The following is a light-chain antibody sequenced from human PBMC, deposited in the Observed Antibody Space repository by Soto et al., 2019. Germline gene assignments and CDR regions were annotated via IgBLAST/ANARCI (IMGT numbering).Light chain of an antibody. Sequence: DIVMTQSPATLSGSPGERATLSCRASQSVNSHLAWYHQRPGQAPRLLIYGASTRATGIPARFSGSGSGTEFTLTISSLQPEDFAVYYCQQYNNWPRTFGQGTKVEIK. V-gene: IGKV3-15*01. J-gene: IGKJ1*01. CDR1: QSVNSH. CDR3: QQYNNWPRT. CDR2: GAS.